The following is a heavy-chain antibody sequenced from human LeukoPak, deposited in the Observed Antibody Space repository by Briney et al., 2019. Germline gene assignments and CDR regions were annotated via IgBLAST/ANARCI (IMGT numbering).Heavy chain of an antibody. Sequence: GRSLRLSCAASGFTFSTYGMHWVRQAPGKGLEWVAVISYDGSNEYYADSVKGRFTISRDNSKNKLYLQMSSLRAEDTAVYYCAKEFNRGLPDYWGQGTLVTVPS. CDR1: GFTFSTYG. D-gene: IGHD2-21*01. V-gene: IGHV3-30*18. CDR2: ISYDGSNE. CDR3: AKEFNRGLPDY. J-gene: IGHJ4*02.